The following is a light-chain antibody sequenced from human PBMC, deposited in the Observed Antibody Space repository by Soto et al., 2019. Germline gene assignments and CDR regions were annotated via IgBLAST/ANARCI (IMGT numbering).Light chain of an antibody. CDR3: SSYAGSNNV. J-gene: IGLJ1*01. V-gene: IGLV2-8*01. CDR2: EVS. Sequence: SVLPQPPSASVSPGQSVTISCTGTSSDVGGYDYVSWYQQHPGKAPKLMIYEVSKRPSGVPDRFSGSKSGNTASLTVSGLQAEDEADYYCSSYAGSNNVFGNGTKVTVL. CDR1: SSDVGGYDY.